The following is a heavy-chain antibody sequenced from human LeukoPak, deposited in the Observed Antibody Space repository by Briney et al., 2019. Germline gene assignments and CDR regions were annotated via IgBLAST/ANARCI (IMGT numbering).Heavy chain of an antibody. CDR2: INPSGGST. CDR3: ATRRTRGSFLEWLFVYYFDY. CDR1: GYTFTSYY. J-gene: IGHJ4*02. D-gene: IGHD3-3*01. V-gene: IGHV1-46*01. Sequence: GASVKVSCKASGYTFTSYYMHWVRQAPGQGLEWMGIINPSGGSTSYAQKFQGRVTMTRDTSTSTVYMELSSLRSEDTAVYYCATRRTRGSFLEWLFVYYFDYWGQGTLVTVSS.